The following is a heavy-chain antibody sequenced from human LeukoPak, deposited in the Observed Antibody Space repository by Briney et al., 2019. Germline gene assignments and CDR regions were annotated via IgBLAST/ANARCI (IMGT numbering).Heavy chain of an antibody. V-gene: IGHV3-21*01. CDR2: ISSSSSYI. J-gene: IGHJ4*02. D-gene: IGHD6-13*01. CDR1: GFTISSYT. Sequence: PGGSLRLSCAPSGFTISSYTMNWVRQAPGKGLEWVSSISSSSSYIYYADSVKGRFTISRDNAKNSLYLQMNSLRAEDTAVYYCARENFGSSSDYWGQGTLVTVSS. CDR3: ARENFGSSSDY.